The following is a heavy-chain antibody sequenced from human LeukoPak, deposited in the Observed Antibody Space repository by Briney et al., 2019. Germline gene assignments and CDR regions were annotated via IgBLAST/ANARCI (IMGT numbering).Heavy chain of an antibody. CDR1: GFIFSSYY. CDR2: IKQDGREK. Sequence: GGALRLSCTASGFIFSSYYMSWVRQAPGKGLEWVAKIKQDGREKKYVDSVKGRFTISRDNAKNSLYLQMNSLRAEDTAVYYCARDCWGIKVMDGFDNWGQGTLVTVSS. J-gene: IGHJ4*02. V-gene: IGHV3-7*01. D-gene: IGHD2-8*01. CDR3: ARDCWGIKVMDGFDN.